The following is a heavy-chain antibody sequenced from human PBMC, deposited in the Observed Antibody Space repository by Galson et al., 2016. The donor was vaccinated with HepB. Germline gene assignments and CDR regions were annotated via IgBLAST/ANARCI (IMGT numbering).Heavy chain of an antibody. V-gene: IGHV3-66*01. CDR3: ARDEWQLGPWYYRMDV. CDR1: GFSVSSSY. Sequence: SLRLSCAASGFSVSSSYMSWVRQAPGKGLEWVSVIYPGGTTYLADSVKGRFTISRDNSNNMVHLQMNSLRVEDTAVYFCARDEWQLGPWYYRMDVWGQGTTVTVSS. J-gene: IGHJ6*02. CDR2: IYPGGTT. D-gene: IGHD4-23*01.